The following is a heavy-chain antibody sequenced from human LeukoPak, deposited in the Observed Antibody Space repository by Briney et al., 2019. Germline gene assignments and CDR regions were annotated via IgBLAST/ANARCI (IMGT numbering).Heavy chain of an antibody. CDR1: GGSFIGYY. V-gene: IGHV4-34*01. CDR3: ARIVDYYFDY. Sequence: SEPLSLTCAVSGGSFIGYYWSWIRQPPGKGLEWIGEINHSGSTNYNPSLKSRVTISVDTSKNQFSLKLSSVTAADTAVYYCARIVDYYFDYWGQGTLVTVSS. J-gene: IGHJ4*02. D-gene: IGHD1-26*01. CDR2: INHSGST.